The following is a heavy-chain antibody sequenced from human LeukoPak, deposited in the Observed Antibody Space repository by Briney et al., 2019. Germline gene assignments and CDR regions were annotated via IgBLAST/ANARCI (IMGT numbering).Heavy chain of an antibody. CDR3: ASGYCSSTSCYLPDY. D-gene: IGHD2-2*03. CDR1: GYSISSSNW. CDR2: IYYSGSI. Sequence: PSDTLSLSCAVSGYSISSSNWWGWIRPPPGKGLEWIGYIYYSGSIYYNPSLKSRVTMSVDTSKNQFSLKLSSVTAVDTAVYYCASGYCSSTSCYLPDYWGQGTLVTVSS. J-gene: IGHJ4*02. V-gene: IGHV4-28*05.